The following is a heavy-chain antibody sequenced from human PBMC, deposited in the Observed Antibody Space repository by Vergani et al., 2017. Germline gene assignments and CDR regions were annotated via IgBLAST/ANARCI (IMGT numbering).Heavy chain of an antibody. J-gene: IGHJ6*02. CDR2: IIPIFGTA. D-gene: IGHD6-19*01. V-gene: IGHV1-69*01. Sequence: QVQLVQSGAEVKKPGSSVKVSCKASGGTFSSYAISWVRQAPGQGLEWMGGIIPIFGTANYAQKFQGRVTITADESTSTAYMELSSLRSEDTAVYYCAIVERIWIAVAGQPYYYYYGMDVWGQGTTVTVSS. CDR3: AIVERIWIAVAGQPYYYYYGMDV. CDR1: GGTFSSYA.